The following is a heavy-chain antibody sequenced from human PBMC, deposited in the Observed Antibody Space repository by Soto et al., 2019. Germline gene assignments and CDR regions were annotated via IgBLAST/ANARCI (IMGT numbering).Heavy chain of an antibody. V-gene: IGHV4-31*02. Sequence: QVQLQESGPGLVKPSQTLSLTCTVSGGSISSGGYYWSWIRQHPGKGLEWIGYIYYSGSTYYNPSLKSRVTISVDTSKNQFSLKLSSVTAADTAVYHCARTAGTVVTPPDSFDYWGQGTLVTVSS. CDR2: IYYSGST. CDR3: ARTAGTVVTPPDSFDY. J-gene: IGHJ4*02. D-gene: IGHD6-13*01. CDR1: GGSISSGGYY.